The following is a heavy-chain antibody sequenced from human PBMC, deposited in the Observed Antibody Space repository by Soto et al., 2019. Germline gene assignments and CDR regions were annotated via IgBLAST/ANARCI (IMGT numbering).Heavy chain of an antibody. CDR3: ARDFYGVGY. D-gene: IGHD4-17*01. J-gene: IGHJ4*02. Sequence: EVQLVESGGGLVQPGGSLRLSCAASGFTFSTYWMHWVRQAPGKGLVWVARIKSDASSTDYADSVKGRFTISRDNGKVTLYLQMNSLRAEDTAVYYCARDFYGVGYWGQGTLVTVSS. CDR2: IKSDASST. CDR1: GFTFSTYW. V-gene: IGHV3-74*01.